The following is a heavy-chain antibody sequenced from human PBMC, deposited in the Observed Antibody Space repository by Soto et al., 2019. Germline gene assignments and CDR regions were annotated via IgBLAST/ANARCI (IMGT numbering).Heavy chain of an antibody. V-gene: IGHV1-46*01. J-gene: IGHJ4*02. CDR1: GYTFTSYY. CDR2: INPSGGST. Sequence: ASVKVSCKASGYTFTSYYMHWVRQAPGQGLEWMGIINPSGGSTSYAQKFQGRVTMTRDTSTSTVYMELSSLRSEDTAVYYCARDYRYFGYSGYDWDYWGQGTLVTV. CDR3: ARDYRYFGYSGYDWDY. D-gene: IGHD5-12*01.